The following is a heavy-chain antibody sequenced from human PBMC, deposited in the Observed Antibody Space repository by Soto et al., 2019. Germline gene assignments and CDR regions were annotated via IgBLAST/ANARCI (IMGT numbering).Heavy chain of an antibody. D-gene: IGHD6-19*01. CDR2: IYYSGST. V-gene: IGHV4-39*01. Sequence: PSETLSLTCSVSGGSISSSGCYWGWIRQAPGKGLEWIGSIYYSGSTYFNPSLQSRVTISVDTSKNQFSLKLSSATAADTAVYYCARLSAVAVTGYYYYGMEVWGQGTTVTVSS. J-gene: IGHJ6*02. CDR1: GGSISSSGCY. CDR3: ARLSAVAVTGYYYYGMEV.